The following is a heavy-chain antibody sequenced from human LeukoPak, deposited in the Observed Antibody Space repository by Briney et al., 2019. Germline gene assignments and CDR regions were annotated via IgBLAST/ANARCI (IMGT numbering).Heavy chain of an antibody. V-gene: IGHV1-24*01. J-gene: IGHJ4*02. CDR2: FDPGDGET. CDR3: AAGKEYYGSGSPGFFDY. CDR1: GYTLTKLS. Sequence: ASVKVSCKVSGYTLTKLSMHCVRQAPGKGLEWMVGFDPGDGETIYAQRFQGRVTLTEDTSTDTAYMELTSLRSDDTAVYYCAAGKEYYGSGSPGFFDYWGQGTLVTVSS. D-gene: IGHD3-10*01.